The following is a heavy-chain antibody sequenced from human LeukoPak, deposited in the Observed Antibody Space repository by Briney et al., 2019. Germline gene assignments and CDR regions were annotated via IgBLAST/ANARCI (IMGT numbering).Heavy chain of an antibody. CDR3: ARAGGFFSPFGY. D-gene: IGHD3-3*01. J-gene: IGHJ4*02. CDR1: GVSISSGGYY. V-gene: IGHV4-31*03. Sequence: SSQTLSLTCTVSGVSISSGGYYWGWIRQHPGKGLEWIGYIYYSGSTYYNPSLKSRVTISVDTSKNQFSLKLSSVTAADTAVYYCARAGGFFSPFGYWGQGTLVTVSS. CDR2: IYYSGST.